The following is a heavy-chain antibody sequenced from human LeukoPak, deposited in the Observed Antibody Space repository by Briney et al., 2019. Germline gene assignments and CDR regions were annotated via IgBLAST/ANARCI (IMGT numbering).Heavy chain of an antibody. CDR1: GYSFTSYW. D-gene: IGHD2-2*01. CDR3: ARASNHCSSTSCSNPNDY. CDR2: IGPSDSYT. Sequence: GESLKISCKGSGYSFTSYWISWVRQMPGKGLEWMGRIGPSDSYTNYSPSFQGHVTISADKSISTAYLQWSSLKASDTAMYYCARASNHCSSTSCSNPNDYWGQGTLVTVSS. J-gene: IGHJ4*02. V-gene: IGHV5-10-1*01.